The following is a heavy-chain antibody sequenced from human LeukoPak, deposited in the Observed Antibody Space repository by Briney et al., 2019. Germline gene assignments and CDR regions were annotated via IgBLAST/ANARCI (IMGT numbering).Heavy chain of an antibody. CDR2: TYYRSKWYN. V-gene: IGHV6-1*01. J-gene: IGHJ5*02. Sequence: SQTLSLTCAISGDSVSSNSAAWNWIRQSPSRGLEWLGSTYYRSKWYNDYAVSVKSRITINPDTSKNQFSLQLNSVTPEDTAVYYCAREVECSSTSCYTSGWFDPWGQGTLVTVSS. D-gene: IGHD2-2*02. CDR1: GDSVSSNSAA. CDR3: AREVECSSTSCYTSGWFDP.